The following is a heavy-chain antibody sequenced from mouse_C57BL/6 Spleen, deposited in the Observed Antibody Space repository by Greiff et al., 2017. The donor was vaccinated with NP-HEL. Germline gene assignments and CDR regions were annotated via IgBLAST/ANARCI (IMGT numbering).Heavy chain of an antibody. CDR3: ARRAAGSSPYFDY. Sequence: VQLQESGAELVKPGASVKISCKASGYAFSSYWMNWVKQRPGKGLEWIGQIYPGDGDTNYNGKFKGKATLTADKSSSTAYMQLSSRTSEDSAVYFCARRAAGSSPYFDYWGQGTTLTVSS. D-gene: IGHD1-1*01. V-gene: IGHV1-80*01. CDR1: GYAFSSYW. CDR2: IYPGDGDT. J-gene: IGHJ2*01.